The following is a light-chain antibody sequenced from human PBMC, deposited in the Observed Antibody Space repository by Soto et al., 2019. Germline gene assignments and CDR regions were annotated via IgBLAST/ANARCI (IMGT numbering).Light chain of an antibody. V-gene: IGKV1-6*01. CDR1: QAIRTE. Sequence: AIQMTQSPSSLSASVGDRVIITCRASQAIRTELGWYQQRPGKAPKLLIYGISNLQSGVPSRFSGSGSGTDFTLTINGLQPEDFATYSCLQAYSYPRTFGQGTKVDVK. J-gene: IGKJ1*01. CDR3: LQAYSYPRT. CDR2: GIS.